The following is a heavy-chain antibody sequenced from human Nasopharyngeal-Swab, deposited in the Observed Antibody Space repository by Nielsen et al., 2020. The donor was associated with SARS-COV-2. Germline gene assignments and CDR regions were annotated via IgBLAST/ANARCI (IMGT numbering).Heavy chain of an antibody. V-gene: IGHV1-69*10. J-gene: IGHJ4*02. CDR2: IVPALGLP. CDR3: AREGEYGAYDAPDY. D-gene: IGHD5-12*01. CDR1: GDTFTNSA. Sequence: SVTVSCKTSGDTFTNSAISWVRQAPGQGLEWMGGIVPALGLPNYAQRFRGRVTINADRSTTTSYLELSNLRSEDTAIYYCAREGEYGAYDAPDYWGQGTLVTVSS.